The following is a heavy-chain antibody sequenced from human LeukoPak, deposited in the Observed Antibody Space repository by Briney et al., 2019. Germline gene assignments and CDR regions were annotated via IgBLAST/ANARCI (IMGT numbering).Heavy chain of an antibody. J-gene: IGHJ4*02. CDR3: ARPYDSSGYYNY. V-gene: IGHV4-34*01. D-gene: IGHD3-22*01. Sequence: SETLSLTCAVYGGSFSGYYWSWIRQPPGKGLEWIGEINHGGSTNYNPSLKSRVTISVDTSKNQFSLKLSSVTAADTAVYYCARPYDSSGYYNYWGQGTLVTVSS. CDR2: INHGGST. CDR1: GGSFSGYY.